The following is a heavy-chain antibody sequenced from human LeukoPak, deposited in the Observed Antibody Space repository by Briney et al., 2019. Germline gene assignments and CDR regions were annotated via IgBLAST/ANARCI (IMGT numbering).Heavy chain of an antibody. V-gene: IGHV2-70*11. J-gene: IGHJ4*02. CDR1: GFSLSTSGMC. Sequence: CRPTRVNPTQTLTLTCTFSGFSLSTSGMCVSWIRQPPGKTLEWLARIDWDNDKYYCTCLKSRLTISKDTSKNQVVLTMTNMDPVDTATYYCARPVSGGRCYVFDYWGQGTKVTFSS. CDR2: IDWDNDK. D-gene: IGHD2-15*01. CDR3: ARPVSGGRCYVFDY.